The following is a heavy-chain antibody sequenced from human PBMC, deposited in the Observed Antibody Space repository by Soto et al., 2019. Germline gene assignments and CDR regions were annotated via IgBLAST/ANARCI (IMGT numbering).Heavy chain of an antibody. CDR2: IYYSGST. CDR3: VGDYQFGTVFNY. D-gene: IGHD1-7*01. V-gene: IGHV4-31*03. Sequence: TSETLSLTCTVSGGSISSGGYYWSWIRQHPGKGLEWIGYIYYSGSTYYNPSLKSRVTISVDTSKNQFSLQLNSVTPEDTAVYYCVGDYQFGTVFNYWGHGTLVTVSS. J-gene: IGHJ4*01. CDR1: GGSISSGGYY.